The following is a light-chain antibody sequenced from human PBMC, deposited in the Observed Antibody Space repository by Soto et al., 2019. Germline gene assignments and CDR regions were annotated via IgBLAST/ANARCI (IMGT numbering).Light chain of an antibody. CDR3: SSYTSSSTRV. Sequence: QSVLTQPASVSGSPGESITISCTGTKSAFGAYDYVSWYQQHPDKAPKLIIYEVSHRPSGVFNRFSGSKSVNTATLTISGLQAEDEADYYCSSYTSSSTRVFGTGTKVTVL. CDR2: EVS. V-gene: IGLV2-14*03. J-gene: IGLJ1*01. CDR1: KSAFGAYDY.